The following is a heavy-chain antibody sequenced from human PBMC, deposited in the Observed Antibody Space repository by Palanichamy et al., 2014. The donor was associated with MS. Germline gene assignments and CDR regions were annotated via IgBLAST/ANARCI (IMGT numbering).Heavy chain of an antibody. V-gene: IGHV3-9*01. CDR3: VKDLGRHSMDV. J-gene: IGHJ6*03. Sequence: EVQLVESGGGLVRPGTSLRLSCTVSGVIFTEHDMHWVRQAPGKGLEWVSGISWNSDTINYADSVKGRFTISRENAKNTLFLQMNSLRTEDTALYYCVKDLGRHSMDVWGTGTTVSVSS. CDR1: GVIFTEHD. CDR2: ISWNSDTI.